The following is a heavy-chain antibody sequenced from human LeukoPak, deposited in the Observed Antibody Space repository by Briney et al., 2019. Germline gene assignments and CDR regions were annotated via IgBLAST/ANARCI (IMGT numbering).Heavy chain of an antibody. Sequence: SETLSLTCGVYGGSLSGHFYSWIRQPPGKGLEWIGNIYYSGSTYYNPSLKSRVIMSVDTSKNQFSLRLDSVTAADTAVYYCARPTTTPQGFDIWGQGTMVTVSS. CDR2: IYYSGST. CDR3: ARPTTTPQGFDI. CDR1: GGSLSGHF. J-gene: IGHJ3*02. D-gene: IGHD1-1*01. V-gene: IGHV4-59*04.